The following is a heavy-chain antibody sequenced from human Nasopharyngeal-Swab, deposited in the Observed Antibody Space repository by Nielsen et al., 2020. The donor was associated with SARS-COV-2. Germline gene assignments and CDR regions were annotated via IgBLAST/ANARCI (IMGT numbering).Heavy chain of an antibody. V-gene: IGHV3-7*02. CDR2: IKQDGSEK. D-gene: IGHD3-3*01. CDR3: ARNLRFLEWLAHSPHYYYYGMDV. Sequence: VRQMPGKGLEWVANIKQDGSEKYYVDSVKGRFTISRDNAKNSLYLQMNSLRAEDTAVYYCARNLRFLEWLAHSPHYYYYGMDVWGQGTTVTVSS. J-gene: IGHJ6*02.